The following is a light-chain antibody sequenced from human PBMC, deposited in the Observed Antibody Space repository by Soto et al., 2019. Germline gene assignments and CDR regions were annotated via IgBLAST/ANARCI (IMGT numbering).Light chain of an antibody. J-gene: IGKJ4*01. CDR1: QSISIY. CDR2: DTS. CDR3: QNRDNCPPLT. V-gene: IGKV3-11*01. Sequence: EIVLTQSPATLSLSPGERATLSCRASQSISIYLAWYQQKPGQAPRLLIYDTSNRAPGIPARFRGGGSGTDFTLTISRLEPEDSAVYYCQNRDNCPPLTCGGGTRVEIK.